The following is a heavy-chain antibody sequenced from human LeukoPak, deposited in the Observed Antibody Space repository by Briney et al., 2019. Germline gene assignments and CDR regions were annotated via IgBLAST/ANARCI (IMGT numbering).Heavy chain of an antibody. CDR1: GGSLGSYF. CDR2: IYSSGYT. D-gene: IGHD6-13*01. V-gene: IGHV4-59*08. J-gene: IGHJ2*01. Sequence: SETLSLTCTVSGGSLGSYFWSWIRQSPGKGPEWIGYIYSSGYTDYNPSLKSRVTISVATFTNQFSLSLRSVTAADTALYYCARHHGSWTDWYFDLWGRGTLVIVSP. CDR3: ARHHGSWTDWYFDL.